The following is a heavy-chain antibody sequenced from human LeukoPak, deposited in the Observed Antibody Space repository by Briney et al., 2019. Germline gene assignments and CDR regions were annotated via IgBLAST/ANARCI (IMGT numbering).Heavy chain of an antibody. V-gene: IGHV5-51*01. D-gene: IGHD2-2*01. J-gene: IGHJ3*02. CDR3: ARIGITGEYCSSTTCSSDAFDI. CDR1: GYKFTDYW. Sequence: GESLKISCVASGYKFTDYWIGWVRQMPGKGLEWMVMIYPGDSDTRYSPSFQGQVTISVDNSITTAYLQWSSLKASDTAMYHCARIGITGEYCSSTTCSSDAFDIWGQGTMVTVSS. CDR2: IYPGDSDT.